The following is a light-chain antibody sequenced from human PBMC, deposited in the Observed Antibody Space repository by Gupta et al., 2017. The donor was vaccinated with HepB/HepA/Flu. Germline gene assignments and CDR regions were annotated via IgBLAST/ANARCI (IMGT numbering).Light chain of an antibody. V-gene: IGKV4-1*01. CDR1: QSVLYSSKNKDY. CDR2: CPS. Sequence: DILMTQSPDALAVSLGERATINCKSSQSVLYSSKNKDYLAWYQQTPGQRPKVLPYCPSIPESRVPDRFSGGGPATDLSLTIRRLQVEDVPVSYSREEDSVPKTFGQGSKVETK. J-gene: IGKJ1*01. CDR3: REEDSVPKT.